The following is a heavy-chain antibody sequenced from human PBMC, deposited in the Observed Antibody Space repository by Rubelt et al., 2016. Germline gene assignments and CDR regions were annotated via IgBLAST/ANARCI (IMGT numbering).Heavy chain of an antibody. D-gene: IGHD6-19*01. Sequence: QVQLVQSGAEVKKPGASVTVSCKASGYTFTSYAMHWVRQAPGQRLEWMGWINAGNGNTKYSQKFQGRVTITRDTAASTAYMERSSLRSEDTAVYYCAREGLAVAHDYWGQGTLVTVSS. CDR2: INAGNGNT. CDR3: AREGLAVAHDY. CDR1: GYTFTSYA. J-gene: IGHJ4*02. V-gene: IGHV1-3*01.